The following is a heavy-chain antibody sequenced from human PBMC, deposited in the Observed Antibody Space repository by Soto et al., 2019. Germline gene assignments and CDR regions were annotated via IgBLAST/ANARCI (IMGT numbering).Heavy chain of an antibody. CDR2: IYDSGST. D-gene: IGHD1-1*01. CDR3: ATHNDRGDPGPLGY. Sequence: QVQLQESGPGLVKPSETLSLTCTVSGGSISSYYWSWIRQPPGKGLEWIGYIYDSGSTNYNPSLKSRVTISVDTSENQCSLKLSSVTAADTAVYYCATHNDRGDPGPLGYWGQGTLVTVSS. J-gene: IGHJ4*02. CDR1: GGSISSYY. V-gene: IGHV4-4*09.